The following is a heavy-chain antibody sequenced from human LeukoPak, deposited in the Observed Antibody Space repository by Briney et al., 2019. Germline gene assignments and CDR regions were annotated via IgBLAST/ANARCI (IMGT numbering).Heavy chain of an antibody. V-gene: IGHV4-39*01. CDR3: ASAGSYLYYFDY. CDR2: IYYSGST. D-gene: IGHD1-26*01. CDR1: GGSISSSSYY. J-gene: IGHJ4*02. Sequence: PSETLSLTCTVSGGSISSSSYYWGWIRQPPGKGLEWIGSIYYSGSTYYNPSLKSRVTISVDTSKNQFSLKLSSVTAADTAVYYCASAGSYLYYFDYWGQGTLVTVSS.